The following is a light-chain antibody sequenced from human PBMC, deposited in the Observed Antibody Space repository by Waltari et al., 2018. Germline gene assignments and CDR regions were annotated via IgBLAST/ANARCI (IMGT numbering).Light chain of an antibody. V-gene: IGLV3-1*01. Sequence: SYELTQPPSVSVSPGQTASITCPVDKLGDTYACWYQQKPGQSPVLVLYQDSKRPSGIPERFSGSNAGNTATLTISGTQAMDEADYYCQAWDSSTAVFGGGTKLTVL. J-gene: IGLJ2*01. CDR2: QDS. CDR3: QAWDSSTAV. CDR1: KLGDTY.